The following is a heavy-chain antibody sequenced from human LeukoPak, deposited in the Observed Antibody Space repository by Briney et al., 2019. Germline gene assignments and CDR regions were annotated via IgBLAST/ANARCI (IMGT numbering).Heavy chain of an antibody. CDR2: IKQDGSEK. D-gene: IGHD1-26*01. V-gene: IGHV3-7*03. CDR1: GFTFSDYC. Sequence: PGGSLRLSCVASGFTFSDYCMSWVRQAPRKGLEWVANIKQDGSEKYYVDSVKGRFTISRDNAKNSLYPQMNSLRAEDTALYYCAKTGSYLGYYFDYWGQGTLVTVSS. J-gene: IGHJ4*02. CDR3: AKTGSYLGYYFDY.